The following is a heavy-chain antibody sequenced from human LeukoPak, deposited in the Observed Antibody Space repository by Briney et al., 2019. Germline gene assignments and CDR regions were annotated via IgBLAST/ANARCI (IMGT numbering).Heavy chain of an antibody. CDR3: ARGHGDYDRYYYYGMDV. V-gene: IGHV3-30-3*01. CDR2: ISYDGSNK. Sequence: SGGSLRLSCAASGFTFSSYAMHWVRQAPGKGLEWVAVISYDGSNKYYADSVKGRFTISGDNAKNSLYLQMNSLRAEDTAVYYCARGHGDYDRYYYYGMDVWGQGTTVTVSS. D-gene: IGHD4-17*01. J-gene: IGHJ6*02. CDR1: GFTFSSYA.